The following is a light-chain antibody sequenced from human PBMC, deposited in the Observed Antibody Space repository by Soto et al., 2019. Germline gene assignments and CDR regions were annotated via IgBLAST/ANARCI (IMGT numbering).Light chain of an antibody. CDR3: QPYGTSSWT. CDR1: QSVYNNY. V-gene: IGKV3-20*01. J-gene: IGKJ1*01. Sequence: EIVLTQSPGTLSLPPGERATLSCRASQSVYNNYLAWYQHKPGQAPRLLIYAASSRATGIPDRFSGSGSGTDFTLTISRLEPEDFAVYYCQPYGTSSWTFGQGTKVEIK. CDR2: AAS.